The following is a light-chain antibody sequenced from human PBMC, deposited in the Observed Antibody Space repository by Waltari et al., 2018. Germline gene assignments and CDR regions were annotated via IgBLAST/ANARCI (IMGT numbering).Light chain of an antibody. J-gene: IGKJ2*03. CDR2: YAS. CDR1: HRIGGR. V-gene: IGKV6-21*01. CDR3: HHSDSLPYS. Sequence: EIVMTQSPEFQSVNLKEKVTITRRASHRIGGRLHWYQQKPDQSPNILIMYASQSFSGVPSRFSGSGSGTDFTLTIDGLEAEDAATYYCHHSDSLPYSFGQGTKLEIK.